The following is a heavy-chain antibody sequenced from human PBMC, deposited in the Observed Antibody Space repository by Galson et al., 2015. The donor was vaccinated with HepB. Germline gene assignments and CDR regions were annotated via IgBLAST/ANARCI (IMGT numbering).Heavy chain of an antibody. J-gene: IGHJ6*03. CDR1: GFTFSSYG. CDR2: ISYDGSNK. D-gene: IGHD3-10*01. Sequence: SLRLSCAASGFTFSSYGMHWVRQAPGKGLEWVAVISYDGSNKYYADSVKGRFTISRDNSKNTLYLQMNSLRAEDTAVYYCAKEGPLSGSYYYYMYVWGKGTTVTVSS. CDR3: AKEGPLSGSYYYYMYV. V-gene: IGHV3-30*18.